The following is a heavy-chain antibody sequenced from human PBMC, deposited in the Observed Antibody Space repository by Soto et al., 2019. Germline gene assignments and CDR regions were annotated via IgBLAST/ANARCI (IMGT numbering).Heavy chain of an antibody. CDR3: ARAGYDFWSGQNWFDP. Sequence: QVQLVQSGAEVKKPGASVKVSCKASGYTFTSYGISWVRQAPGQGLEWMGWISAYNGNTNYAQKLQGRVTMTTDKSPSTAYMELRSLGSDETAVYYCARAGYDFWSGQNWFDPWGQGTLVTVSS. V-gene: IGHV1-18*01. CDR2: ISAYNGNT. J-gene: IGHJ5*02. D-gene: IGHD3-3*01. CDR1: GYTFTSYG.